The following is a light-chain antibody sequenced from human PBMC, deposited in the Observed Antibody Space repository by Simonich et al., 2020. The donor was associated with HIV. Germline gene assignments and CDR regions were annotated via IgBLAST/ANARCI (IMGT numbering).Light chain of an antibody. V-gene: IGKV2-28*01. J-gene: IGKJ3*01. Sequence: DIVMTQSPLSLPVTPGEPASISCRSSQSLLHSNGYNYLDWYLQKQGQSPQLLIYLGSNRASGVPDRFSGSGSGTDFTLKISRVEAEDVGVYYYMQRIEFPFTFGPGTKVDIK. CDR2: LGS. CDR3: MQRIEFPFT. CDR1: QSLLHSNGYNY.